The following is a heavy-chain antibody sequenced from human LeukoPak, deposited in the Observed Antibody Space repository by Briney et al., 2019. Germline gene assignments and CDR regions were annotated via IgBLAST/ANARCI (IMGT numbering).Heavy chain of an antibody. CDR3: ARSNGYSSTTPLDY. CDR2: IYYSEST. V-gene: IGHV4-31*03. D-gene: IGHD6-13*01. CDR1: GGSISSGGYY. Sequence: SQTLSLTCTVSGGSISSGGYYWSWIRQHPGKGLEGIGYIYYSESTYYNPSLKSRITISVDTSKNQFSLKLSSVTVADTAVYYCARSNGYSSTTPLDYWGQGTLVTVSS. J-gene: IGHJ4*02.